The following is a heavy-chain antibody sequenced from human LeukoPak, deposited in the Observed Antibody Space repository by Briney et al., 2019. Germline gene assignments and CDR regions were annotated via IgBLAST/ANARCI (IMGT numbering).Heavy chain of an antibody. CDR1: GFTFTNNW. CDR2: INTDGSST. CDR3: ARILSGWIDC. D-gene: IGHD6-19*01. J-gene: IGHJ4*02. V-gene: IGHV3-74*01. Sequence: PGGSLRLSCAASGFTFTNNWMHWVRQAPGKGLVWVSRINTDGSSTSYADSVKGRFTISRDNAKNTLYLQMNSLRAEDTAVYYSARILSGWIDCWGQGTLVTVSS.